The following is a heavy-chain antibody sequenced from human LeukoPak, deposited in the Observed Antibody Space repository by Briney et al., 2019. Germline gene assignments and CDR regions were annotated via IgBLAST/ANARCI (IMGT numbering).Heavy chain of an antibody. V-gene: IGHV1-2*06. CDR2: INPNSGGT. CDR3: ARPPKGLLWFGELITPDTDNWFDP. D-gene: IGHD3-10*01. J-gene: IGHJ5*02. CDR1: GYTFTGYY. Sequence: ASVKVSCKASGYTFTGYYMHWVRQAPGQGLEWMGRINPNSGGTNYAQKFQGRVTMTRDTSISTAYMELSRLRSDDTAVYYCARPPKGLLWFGELITPDTDNWFDPWGQGTLVPSPQ.